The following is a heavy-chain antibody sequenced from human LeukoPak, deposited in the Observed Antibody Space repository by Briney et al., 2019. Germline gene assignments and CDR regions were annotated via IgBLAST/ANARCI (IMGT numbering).Heavy chain of an antibody. D-gene: IGHD3-22*01. CDR2: ISAYNGNT. CDR1: GYTFTSYG. CDR3: ARGAYYYDSSGKKYDY. J-gene: IGHJ4*02. V-gene: IGHV1-18*01. Sequence: ASVKVSCKASGYTFTSYGISWVRQAPGQGLEWMGWISAYNGNTHYAQKLQGRVTMTTDTSTSTAYMELRSLRSDDTAVYYCARGAYYYDSSGKKYDYWGQGTLVTVSS.